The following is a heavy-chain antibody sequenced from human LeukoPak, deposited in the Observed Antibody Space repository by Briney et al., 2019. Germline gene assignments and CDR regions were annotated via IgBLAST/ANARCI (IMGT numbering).Heavy chain of an antibody. Sequence: ASEKVSCKASGGTFSSYAISWVRQAPEQGLEWMGRIIPILGIANYAQKFQGRVTITADKSTSTAYMELSSLRSEDTAVYYCASNYDSSGYYWGQGTLVTVSS. D-gene: IGHD3-22*01. CDR3: ASNYDSSGYY. J-gene: IGHJ4*02. CDR2: IIPILGIA. CDR1: GGTFSSYA. V-gene: IGHV1-69*04.